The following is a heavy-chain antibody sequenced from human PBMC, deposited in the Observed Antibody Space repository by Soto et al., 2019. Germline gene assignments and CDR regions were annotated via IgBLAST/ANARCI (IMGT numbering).Heavy chain of an antibody. J-gene: IGHJ5*02. CDR2: ISPSAAST. D-gene: IGHD6-25*01. CDR3: AKDLSTSRAYTNWFDP. V-gene: IGHV3-23*01. CDR1: GVTFSNYS. Sequence: GETLRLSCAASGVTFSNYSMSWVRRAPGKGLEWVSAISPSAASTYYADSVNGRFTLSRDNSRNTLYLQMIVLRAEDTAVYYCAKDLSTSRAYTNWFDPWGQGTLVTVSS.